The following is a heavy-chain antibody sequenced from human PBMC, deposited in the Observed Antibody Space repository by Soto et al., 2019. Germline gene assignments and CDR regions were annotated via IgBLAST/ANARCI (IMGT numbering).Heavy chain of an antibody. D-gene: IGHD5-12*01. V-gene: IGHV3-66*01. CDR3: ARDPPVDSGGYLDYHGLDV. CDR1: GFTVTKYY. Sequence: EVQVVESGGGLVQPGGSLRLSCAASGFTVTKYYMSWVRQAPRKGLEWVSVIYGGGSTYYADSVKGRFTISRDHSKNTRYLQMSSLRAEDTAVYYCARDPPVDSGGYLDYHGLDVWGQGTTVTVSS. J-gene: IGHJ6*02. CDR2: IYGGGST.